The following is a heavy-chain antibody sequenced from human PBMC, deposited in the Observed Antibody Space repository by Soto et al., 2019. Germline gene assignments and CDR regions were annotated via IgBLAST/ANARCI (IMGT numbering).Heavy chain of an antibody. CDR3: AKRGLYSIDSADYYYGMDV. D-gene: IGHD2-8*01. CDR2: ISGSGGST. Sequence: PGGSLRLSCAASGFTFSSYAMSWVRQAPGKGLEWVSAISGSGGSTYYADSVKGRFTISRDNSKNTLYLQMNSLRAEDTAVYYCAKRGLYSIDSADYYYGMDVWGQGTTVTVSS. CDR1: GFTFSSYA. J-gene: IGHJ6*02. V-gene: IGHV3-23*01.